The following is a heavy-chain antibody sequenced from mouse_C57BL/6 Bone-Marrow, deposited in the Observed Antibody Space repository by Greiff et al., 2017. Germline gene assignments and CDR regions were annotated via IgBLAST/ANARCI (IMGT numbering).Heavy chain of an antibody. CDR1: GYTFTSYT. D-gene: IGHD1-1*01. J-gene: IGHJ3*01. V-gene: IGHV1-4*01. Sequence: SGAELARPGASVKMSCKASGYTFTSYTMHWVKQRPGQGLEWIGYINPSSGYTKYNQKFKDKATLTADKSSSTAYMQLSSLTSEDSAVYYCARFTTVVARGFAYWGQGTLVTVSA. CDR2: INPSSGYT. CDR3: ARFTTVVARGFAY.